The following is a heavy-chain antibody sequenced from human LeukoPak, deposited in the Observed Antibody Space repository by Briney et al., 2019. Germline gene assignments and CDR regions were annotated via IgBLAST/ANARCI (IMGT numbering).Heavy chain of an antibody. Sequence: PSQTLSLTCTVSGGSISSGGFFWSWIRQHPGKGLEWVGYIHSSGISNSNPSLRSRVTLSVDTSKNQFSLKLTSVTAADTAVYYCARKGGPGAPSTIRFFNWFDPWGQGTLVTVSS. CDR2: IHSSGIS. J-gene: IGHJ5*02. CDR1: GGSISSGGFF. V-gene: IGHV4-31*03. CDR3: ARKGGPGAPSTIRFFNWFDP. D-gene: IGHD3-3*01.